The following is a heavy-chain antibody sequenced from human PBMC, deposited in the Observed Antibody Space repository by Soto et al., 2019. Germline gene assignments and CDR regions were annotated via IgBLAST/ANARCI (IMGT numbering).Heavy chain of an antibody. Sequence: HPGGSLRLSCAASGFTFSSYDMHWVRQATGKGLEWVSAIGTAGDTYYPGSVKGRFTISRENAKNSLYLQMNSLRAGDTAVYYCARGSRGQTYYDILTGPTPLRDVWGKGTTVTVSS. CDR3: ARGSRGQTYYDILTGPTPLRDV. D-gene: IGHD3-9*01. CDR1: GFTFSSYD. J-gene: IGHJ6*04. V-gene: IGHV3-13*01. CDR2: IGTAGDT.